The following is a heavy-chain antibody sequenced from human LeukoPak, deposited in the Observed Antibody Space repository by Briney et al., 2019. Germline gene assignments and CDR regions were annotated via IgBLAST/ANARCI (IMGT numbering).Heavy chain of an antibody. Sequence: ASVKVSCKPSGYTFTGFYIHWVRQAPGQGLEWMGWINPYTGATKYSQNFSDRVTMTRDTSISTAYMGLSSLKSDDTAVYYCARPTHRLTVTTPIDYWGQGTLVTVSS. CDR2: INPYTGAT. CDR3: ARPTHRLTVTTPIDY. D-gene: IGHD4-17*01. CDR1: GYTFTGFY. J-gene: IGHJ4*02. V-gene: IGHV1-2*02.